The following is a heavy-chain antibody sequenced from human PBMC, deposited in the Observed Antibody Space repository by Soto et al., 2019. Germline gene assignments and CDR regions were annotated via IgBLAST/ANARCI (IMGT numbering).Heavy chain of an antibody. CDR2: INPNSGGT. Sequence: GASVKVSCKASGYTFTGYYMHWVRQAPGQGLEWMGWINPNSGGTNYAQKFQGWVTMTRDTSISTAYMELSRLRSDDTAVYYCARGKMVYATYIWFDPWGQGTLVTVSS. V-gene: IGHV1-2*04. J-gene: IGHJ5*02. CDR3: ARGKMVYATYIWFDP. D-gene: IGHD2-8*01. CDR1: GYTFTGYY.